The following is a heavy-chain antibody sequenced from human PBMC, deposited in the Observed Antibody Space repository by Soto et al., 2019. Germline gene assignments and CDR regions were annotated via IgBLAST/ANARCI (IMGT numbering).Heavy chain of an antibody. CDR3: AKNGAIVATIGGAEN. Sequence: QVQLVESGGGVVQPGRSLRLSCAASGFTFSSYGMHWVRQAPGKGLEWVAVISYDGSNKYYADSVKGRFTISRDNSKKTLYLQMKRLRGEDKAVYYCAKNGAIVATIGGAENWGQGTLVTVSS. J-gene: IGHJ4*02. CDR1: GFTFSSYG. CDR2: ISYDGSNK. V-gene: IGHV3-30*18. D-gene: IGHD5-12*01.